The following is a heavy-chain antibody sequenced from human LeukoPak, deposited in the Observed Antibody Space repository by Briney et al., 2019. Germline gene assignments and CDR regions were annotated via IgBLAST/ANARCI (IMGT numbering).Heavy chain of an antibody. CDR2: IVVGSGNT. V-gene: IGHV1-58*01. CDR1: GFTFTSSA. J-gene: IGHJ4*02. Sequence: GASVKVSCTASGFTFTSSAVQWVRQARGQRLEWIGWIVVGSGNTNYAQKFQERVTITRDMSTSTAYMYLSSLRSEDTAIYYCATDSLYFFGYWGQGTLVTVSS. CDR3: ATDSLYFFGY.